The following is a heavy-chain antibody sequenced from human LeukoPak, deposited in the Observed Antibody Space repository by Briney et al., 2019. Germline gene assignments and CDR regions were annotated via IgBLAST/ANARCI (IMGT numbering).Heavy chain of an antibody. V-gene: IGHV3-74*01. CDR2: INSDGSST. Sequence: GGSLRLSCAASGFTFSHYAMSRVRQAPGKGLVWVSRINSDGSSTIYADSVKGRFTISRDNAKNTVYLRMNSLRAEDTAVFYCATGLSQYYDFWGRGTLVTVSS. J-gene: IGHJ2*01. CDR1: GFTFSHYA. D-gene: IGHD2-8*02. CDR3: ATGLSQYYDF.